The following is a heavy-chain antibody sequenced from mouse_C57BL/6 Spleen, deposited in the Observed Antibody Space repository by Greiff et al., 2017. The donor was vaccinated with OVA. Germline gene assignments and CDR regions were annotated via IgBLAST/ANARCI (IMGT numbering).Heavy chain of an antibody. Sequence: QVQLQQSGAELARPGASVKLSCKASGYTFTSYGISWVKQRTGQGLEWIGEIYPRSGNTYYNEKFKGKATLTADKSSSTAYMELRSLTSEDSAVYFCVRSGGYDASWFAYWGQGTLVTVSA. J-gene: IGHJ3*01. CDR1: GYTFTSYG. V-gene: IGHV1-81*01. D-gene: IGHD2-2*01. CDR3: VRSGGYDASWFAY. CDR2: IYPRSGNT.